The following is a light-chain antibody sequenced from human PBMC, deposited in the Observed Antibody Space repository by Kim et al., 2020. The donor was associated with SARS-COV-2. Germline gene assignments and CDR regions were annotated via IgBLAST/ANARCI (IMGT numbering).Light chain of an antibody. V-gene: IGLV1-51*01. CDR3: GTWDSSLSAGGV. CDR1: SSNIGNNY. Sequence: QTVTISCSGSSSNIGNNYVSWYQQLPGTAPKLLIYDNNKRPSGIPDRFSGSKSGTSATLGITGLQTGDEADYYCGTWDSSLSAGGVFGTGTKSPS. J-gene: IGLJ1*01. CDR2: DNN.